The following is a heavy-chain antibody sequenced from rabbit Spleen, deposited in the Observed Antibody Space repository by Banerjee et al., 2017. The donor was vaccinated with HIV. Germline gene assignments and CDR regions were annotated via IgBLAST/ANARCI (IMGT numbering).Heavy chain of an antibody. Sequence: QEQLEESGGGLVQPGGSLTFTCTASGFDFSFYYMCWVRQAPGKGLEWIACIWPNNGNIYYASWAKGRFTISKTSSTTVTLQMTSLTAADTATYFCARDTGSSFSSYGMDLWGPGTLVTVS. CDR1: GFDFSFYY. J-gene: IGHJ6*01. D-gene: IGHD8-1*01. CDR2: IWPNNGNI. V-gene: IGHV1S45*01. CDR3: ARDTGSSFSSYGMDL.